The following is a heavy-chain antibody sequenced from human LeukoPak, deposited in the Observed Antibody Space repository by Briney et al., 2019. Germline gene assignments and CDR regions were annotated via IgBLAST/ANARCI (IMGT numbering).Heavy chain of an antibody. CDR1: GYTFTVYN. CDR2: INPNSGDT. V-gene: IGHV1-2*02. D-gene: IGHD4-17*01. CDR3: ARIDGDYGPY. Sequence: ASVKVSCKASGYTFTVYNMHWVRHAPGQGLEWMGWINPNSGDTNYAQKFQGRVTMTRDTSISTAYMELSRLRSDDTAVYYCARIDGDYGPYWGQGTLVTVSS. J-gene: IGHJ4*02.